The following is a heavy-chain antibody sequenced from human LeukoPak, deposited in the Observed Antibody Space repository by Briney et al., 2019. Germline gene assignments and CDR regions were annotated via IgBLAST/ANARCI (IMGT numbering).Heavy chain of an antibody. CDR2: INSDGSST. V-gene: IGHV3-74*01. D-gene: IGHD3-10*01. CDR1: GFTFSSYW. J-gene: IGHJ4*02. CDR3: ARDQEYYGSGSYFDY. Sequence: PGGSLRLSCAASGFTFSSYWMHWVRQAPGKGLVWVSRINSDGSSTSYADSVKGRFTISRDNAKNTLYLQMNSLRAEDTAVYYCARDQEYYGSGSYFDYWGQGTLVTVSS.